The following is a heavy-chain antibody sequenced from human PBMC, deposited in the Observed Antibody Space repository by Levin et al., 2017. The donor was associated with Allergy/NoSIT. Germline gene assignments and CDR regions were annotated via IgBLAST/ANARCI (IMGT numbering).Heavy chain of an antibody. Sequence: GALKISCAASGFTLSSYWMHWVRQAPGKGLMWVSRLKSDGSSPSYADSVKGRFTISRDSAKNTLYLQMNSLGAEDTAVYYCARDRGGAYYYMDVWGKGTTVTVSS. CDR1: GFTLSSYW. D-gene: IGHD3-16*01. CDR2: LKSDGSSP. V-gene: IGHV3-74*01. J-gene: IGHJ6*03. CDR3: ARDRGGAYYYMDV.